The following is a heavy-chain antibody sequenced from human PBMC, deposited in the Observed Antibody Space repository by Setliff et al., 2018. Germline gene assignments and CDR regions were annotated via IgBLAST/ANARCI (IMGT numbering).Heavy chain of an antibody. V-gene: IGHV1-2*02. CDR3: ARVAYGLEYFQY. J-gene: IGHJ1*01. Sequence: ASVKVSCKASGYPFIGYFMHWVRQAPGQGLEWMGWISPKTGDTLYAPKFQGRVTMTRDRSSNTAYMDLSRLTSDDTAVYYCARVAYGLEYFQYWGQGTQVTVSS. CDR1: GYPFIGYF. D-gene: IGHD4-17*01. CDR2: ISPKTGDT.